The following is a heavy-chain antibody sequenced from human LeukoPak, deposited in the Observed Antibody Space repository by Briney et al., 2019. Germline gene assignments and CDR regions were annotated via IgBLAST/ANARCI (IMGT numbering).Heavy chain of an antibody. V-gene: IGHV3-30*03. Sequence: PSGTLSLTCAVSGGSISSTNWWSWVRQPPGKGLEWVAIISYDGSTKYYGDSVRGRFTISRDNSKSTVYLQMNSLRADDTAVYYCARDRDLGVVTPWCDYWGQGILVTVSS. J-gene: IGHJ4*02. D-gene: IGHD3-3*01. CDR1: GGSISSTN. CDR2: ISYDGSTK. CDR3: ARDRDLGVVTPWCDY.